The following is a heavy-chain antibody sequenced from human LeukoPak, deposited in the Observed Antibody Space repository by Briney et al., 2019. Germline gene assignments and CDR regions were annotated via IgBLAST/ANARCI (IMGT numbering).Heavy chain of an antibody. V-gene: IGHV1-69*04. J-gene: IGHJ4*02. D-gene: IGHD6-6*01. Sequence: GASVKVSCKASGGTFSSYAISWVRQAPGQGLEWMGRIIPILGIANYAQKFQGRVTMTRDTSISTAYMELSRLTFDDTAVYYCGRKSAARKTSEFDYWGQGTLVTVSS. CDR2: IIPILGIA. CDR1: GGTFSSYA. CDR3: GRKSAARKTSEFDY.